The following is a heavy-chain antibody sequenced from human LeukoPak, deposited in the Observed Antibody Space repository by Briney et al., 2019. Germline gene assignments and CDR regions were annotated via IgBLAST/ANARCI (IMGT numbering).Heavy chain of an antibody. V-gene: IGHV1-18*01. J-gene: IGHJ4*02. Sequence: ASVKVSCKASGYTFTSYGISWVRQAPGQGLEWMGWISAYNGNTNYAQKLQGRVTMTTDTSTSTAYMELRSLRSDDTAVYYCARDLFNVRASGHFDYWGQGTLVTVSS. CDR1: GYTFTSYG. CDR3: ARDLFNVRASGHFDY. CDR2: ISAYNGNT. D-gene: IGHD6-19*01.